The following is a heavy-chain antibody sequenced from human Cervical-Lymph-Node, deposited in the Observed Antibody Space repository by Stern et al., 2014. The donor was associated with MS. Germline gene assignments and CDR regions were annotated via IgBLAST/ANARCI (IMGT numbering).Heavy chain of an antibody. CDR2: IFWNSESI. Sequence: EVQLVESGGGLVQPGRSLRLSCTASGFTFNDYAMHWVRQASGRDLGWVSGIFWNSESIGYADSVKGRFTISRDNARNSLYLQMDSLRTEDTALYYCVKDMGVTTAAFGYWGQGTLVTVSS. V-gene: IGHV3-9*01. D-gene: IGHD3-3*01. CDR3: VKDMGVTTAAFGY. CDR1: GFTFNDYA. J-gene: IGHJ4*02.